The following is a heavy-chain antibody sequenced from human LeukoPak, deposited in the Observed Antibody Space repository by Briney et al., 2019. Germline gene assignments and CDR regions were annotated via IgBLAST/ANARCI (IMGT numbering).Heavy chain of an antibody. CDR3: ARGPGKSGRQLARMYYFDY. Sequence: GASVKVSCKASGGTFSSYAISWVRQATGQGLEWMGWMNPNSGNTGYAQKFQGRVTITRNTSISTAYMELSSLRSEDTAVYYCARGPGKSGRQLARMYYFDYWGQGTLVTVSS. J-gene: IGHJ4*02. CDR1: GGTFSSYA. V-gene: IGHV1-8*03. D-gene: IGHD6-6*01. CDR2: MNPNSGNT.